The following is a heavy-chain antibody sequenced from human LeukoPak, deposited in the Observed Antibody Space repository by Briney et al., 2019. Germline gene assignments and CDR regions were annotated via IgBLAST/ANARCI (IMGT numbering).Heavy chain of an antibody. CDR1: GGSISCYY. CDR2: IYYSGST. V-gene: IGHV4-59*01. J-gene: IGHJ4*02. Sequence: PSETLSLTCTVSGGSISCYYWSWIRQPPGKGLEWIGYIYYSGSTNYNPSLKSRVTISVDTSKNQFSLKLSSVTAADTAVYYCARGRIAADDDYFDYWGQGTLVTVSS. CDR3: ARGRIAADDDYFDY. D-gene: IGHD6-13*01.